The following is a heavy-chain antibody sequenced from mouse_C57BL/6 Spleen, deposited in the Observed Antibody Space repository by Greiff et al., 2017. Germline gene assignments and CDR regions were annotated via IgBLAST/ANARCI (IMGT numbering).Heavy chain of an antibody. CDR2: INPSTGGT. J-gene: IGHJ3*01. CDR3: ARGGYDGAWFAY. V-gene: IGHV1-42*01. D-gene: IGHD2-2*01. CDR1: GYSFTGYY. Sequence: EVQLQQSGPELVKPGASVKISCKASGYSFTGYYMNWVKQSPEKSLEWIGEINPSTGGTTYNQKFKDKATLTVDKSSSTAYMQLKSLTSEGSAVYYCARGGYDGAWFAYWGQGTLVTVSA.